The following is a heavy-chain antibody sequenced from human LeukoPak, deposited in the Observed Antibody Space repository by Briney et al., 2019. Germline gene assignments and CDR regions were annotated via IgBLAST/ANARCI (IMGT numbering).Heavy chain of an antibody. CDR3: ARRMAAAVWFDP. D-gene: IGHD6-13*01. J-gene: IGHJ5*02. CDR1: GGSIGNYY. Sequence: SETLSLTCTVSGGSIGNYYWSWLRQPPGKGLEWIGYIYYTGGTNYNPSLKSRVTISLDTSKNQFSLKLNSVTAADTAVYYCARRMAAAVWFDPWGQGTPVTVSS. CDR2: IYYTGGT. V-gene: IGHV4-59*08.